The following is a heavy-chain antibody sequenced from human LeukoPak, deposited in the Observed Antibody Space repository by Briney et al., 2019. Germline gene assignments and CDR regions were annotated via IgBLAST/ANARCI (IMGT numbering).Heavy chain of an antibody. V-gene: IGHV1-69*02. CDR3: ARGMVDCTNGVCYTNYYGMDV. CDR1: GGTFSSYT. CDR2: IIPILGIA. D-gene: IGHD2-8*01. Sequence: GASVKVSCKASGGTFSSYTIGWVRQATGQGLEWMGRIIPILGIANYAQKFQGRVTITADKSTSTAYMELSSLRSEDTAVYYCARGMVDCTNGVCYTNYYGMDVWGQGTTVTVSS. J-gene: IGHJ6*02.